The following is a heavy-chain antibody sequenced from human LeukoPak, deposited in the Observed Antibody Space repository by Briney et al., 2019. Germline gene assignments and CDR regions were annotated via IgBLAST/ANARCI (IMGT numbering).Heavy chain of an antibody. CDR2: IYYSGST. Sequence: MSSETLSLTCTVSGGSISSYYWSWIRQPPGKGLEWIGYIYYSGSTNYNPSLKSRVTTSVDTSKNQFSLKLSSVTAADTAVYYCARSNQLLWFGEFNYYYMDVWGKGTTVTVSS. J-gene: IGHJ6*03. CDR1: GGSISSYY. D-gene: IGHD3-10*01. CDR3: ARSNQLLWFGEFNYYYMDV. V-gene: IGHV4-59*08.